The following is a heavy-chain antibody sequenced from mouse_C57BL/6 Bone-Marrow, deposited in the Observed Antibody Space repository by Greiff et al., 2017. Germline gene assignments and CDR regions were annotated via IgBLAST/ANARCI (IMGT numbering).Heavy chain of an antibody. CDR3: ARHGGFSGFAY. CDR1: GFTFSSYT. J-gene: IGHJ3*01. Sequence: EVKLMESGGGLVKPGGSLKLSCAASGFTFSSYTMSWVRQTPEKRLEWVATISGGGGNTYYPDSVKGRFTISRDNAKNTLYLQQSSLRSVDTAVNYCARHGGFSGFAYWGQGTLVTVSA. V-gene: IGHV5-9*04. CDR2: ISGGGGNT.